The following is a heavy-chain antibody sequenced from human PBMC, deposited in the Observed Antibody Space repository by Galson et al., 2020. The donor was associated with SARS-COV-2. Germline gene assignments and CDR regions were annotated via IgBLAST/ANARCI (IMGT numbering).Heavy chain of an antibody. D-gene: IGHD6-6*01. CDR3: ARAGWIAARPNYYYYYMDV. J-gene: IGHJ6*03. V-gene: IGHV1-69*13. CDR1: GGTFSSYA. CDR2: IIPIFGTA. Sequence: SVKVSCKASGGTFSSYAISWVRQAPGQGLEWMGGIIPIFGTANYAQKFQGRVTITADESTSTAYMELSSLRSEDTAVYYCARAGWIAARPNYYYYYMDVWGKGTTVTVSS.